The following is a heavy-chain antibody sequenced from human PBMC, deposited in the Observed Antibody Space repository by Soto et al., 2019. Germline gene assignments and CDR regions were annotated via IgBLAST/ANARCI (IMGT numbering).Heavy chain of an antibody. CDR3: ARLKWEPPELGYYGMDV. J-gene: IGHJ6*02. CDR1: GFTFSSYE. D-gene: IGHD1-26*01. V-gene: IGHV3-48*03. CDR2: ISSSGSTI. Sequence: EVQLVESGGGLVQPGGSLRLSCAASGFTFSSYEMNWVRQAPGKGLEWVSYISSSGSTIYYADSVKGRFTISRDNAKNSLYLQMNSLRAEDTAVYYCARLKWEPPELGYYGMDVWGQGTTVTVSS.